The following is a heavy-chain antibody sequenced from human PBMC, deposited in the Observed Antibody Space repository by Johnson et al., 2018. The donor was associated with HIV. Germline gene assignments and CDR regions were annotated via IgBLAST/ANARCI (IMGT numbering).Heavy chain of an antibody. CDR2: INYNGGST. J-gene: IGHJ3*01. Sequence: VQLVESGGGLVRPGGSLTLPCSSSGFHVDADALRWVRQVPAKGLAWVSGINYNGGSTGYADSVMERSSISRDNAKNSLYLQMDSLRAEDTAMYYCARAKDAAYPYDAFDVWGHGTMVIVSA. V-gene: IGHV3-20*04. CDR3: ARAKDAAYPYDAFDV. D-gene: IGHD2-15*01. CDR1: GFHVDADA.